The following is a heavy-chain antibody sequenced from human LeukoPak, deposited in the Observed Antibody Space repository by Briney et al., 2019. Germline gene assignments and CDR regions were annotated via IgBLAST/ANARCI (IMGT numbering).Heavy chain of an antibody. CDR1: RYSFTGFY. CDR2: INPKTGDT. CDR3: ARSVPYSSPSSN. D-gene: IGHD6-13*01. V-gene: IGHV1-2*02. Sequence: GASVKVSCKASRYSFTGFYIQWMRHGPGQGLECMGWINPKTGDTNSAPKLQGRITLTSETFIRTAYMEISRLTSDDTAVYFCARSVPYSSPSSNWGQGTLVTASS. J-gene: IGHJ4*02.